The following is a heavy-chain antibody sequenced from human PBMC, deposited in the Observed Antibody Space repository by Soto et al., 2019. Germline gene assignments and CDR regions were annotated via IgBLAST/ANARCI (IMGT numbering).Heavy chain of an antibody. Sequence: PSVTLSLTCTVSGGSISSGGYYWSWIRQHPGKGLEWIGYVYYSGNTDYNPSLKSRVTISVDTSMNQFSLKLSSVTAADTAVYYCARXSLFWSGYYTEWRYFDYWGQGTLVTVSS. D-gene: IGHD3-3*01. CDR3: ARXSLFWSGYYTEWRYFDY. J-gene: IGHJ4*02. CDR2: VYYSGNT. CDR1: GGSISSGGYY. V-gene: IGHV4-31*03.